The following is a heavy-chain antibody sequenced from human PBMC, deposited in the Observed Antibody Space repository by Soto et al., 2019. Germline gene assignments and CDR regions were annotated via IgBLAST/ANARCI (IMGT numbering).Heavy chain of an antibody. J-gene: IGHJ4*02. CDR3: AKDYGDYLSGYFDY. CDR1: GFTFSSYG. D-gene: IGHD4-17*01. Sequence: XESLLLSCAAPGFTFSSYGMHWVRQAPGKGLEWVAVISYDGSNKYYADSVKGRFTISRDNSKNTLYLQMNSLRAEDTAVYYCAKDYGDYLSGYFDYWGQGTLVTVSS. V-gene: IGHV3-30*18. CDR2: ISYDGSNK.